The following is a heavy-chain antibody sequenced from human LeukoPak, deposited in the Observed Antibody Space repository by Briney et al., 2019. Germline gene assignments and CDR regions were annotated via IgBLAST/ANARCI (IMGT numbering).Heavy chain of an antibody. CDR3: ARLAPDYADYWFDP. CDR1: GYDFSCKR. J-gene: IGHJ5*02. V-gene: IGHV5-51*01. Sequence: GESLNISCKTSGYDFSCKRIGWVRQMRRKGLEWMGIIFPTDSITKYSPSFQGHVTMSVDASVNTAYLQWTSLKASDTAIYYCARLAPDYADYWFDPWGQGTLVTVSS. CDR2: IFPTDSIT. D-gene: IGHD4-17*01.